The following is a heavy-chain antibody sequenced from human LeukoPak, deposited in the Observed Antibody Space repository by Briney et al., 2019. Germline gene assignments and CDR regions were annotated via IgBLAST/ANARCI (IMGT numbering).Heavy chain of an antibody. J-gene: IGHJ4*02. CDR1: GFKFDDYG. Sequence: GGSLRLSCTASGFKFDDYGMTWVRQAPGKGLEWVSDINWNGDSRGYAHSVKGRFTISRDNAKNSLYLQMNSLRAEDTAVYYCARALPHTAMVLGYWGQGTLVTVPS. D-gene: IGHD5-18*01. CDR2: INWNGDSR. V-gene: IGHV3-20*04. CDR3: ARALPHTAMVLGY.